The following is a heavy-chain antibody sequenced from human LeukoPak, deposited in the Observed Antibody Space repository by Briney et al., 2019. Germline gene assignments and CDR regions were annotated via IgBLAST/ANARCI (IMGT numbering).Heavy chain of an antibody. CDR1: GFTFSDYW. D-gene: IGHD4-23*01. V-gene: IGHV3-74*01. CDR2: INADEDRA. Sequence: GGSLRLSCAASGFTFSDYWMHWVRQAPGKGLVWVSHINADEDRAAYADSVKGRFTISRDNGKNTLFLQMNSLRAEDAAVYYCVRGNDYGGPHYWGQGTLVTVSS. J-gene: IGHJ4*02. CDR3: VRGNDYGGPHY.